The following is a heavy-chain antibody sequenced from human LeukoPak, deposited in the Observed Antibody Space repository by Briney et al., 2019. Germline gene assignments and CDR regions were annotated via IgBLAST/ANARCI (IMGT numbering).Heavy chain of an antibody. V-gene: IGHV4-39*07. D-gene: IGHD2-15*01. CDR2: IYYSGST. J-gene: IGHJ5*01. CDR3: ARVDRSEGPPESDNWFDS. Sequence: SETLSLTCTVSAGSISSSSYYWGWIRQPPGKGLEWIGSIYYSGSTYYSPSLKSRITISVDTSKNQFSLKVRSVTAADTAVYYCARVDRSEGPPESDNWFDSWGQGTLVTVSS. CDR1: AGSISSSSYY.